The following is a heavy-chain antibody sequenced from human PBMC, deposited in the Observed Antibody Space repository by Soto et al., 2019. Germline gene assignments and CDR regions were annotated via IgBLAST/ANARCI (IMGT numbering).Heavy chain of an antibody. CDR3: AKGSSCSGWY. J-gene: IGHJ4*02. V-gene: IGHV3-23*01. D-gene: IGHD6-19*01. CDR2: ISGSGGTT. CDR1: GFTFSSYA. Sequence: EVQLLESGGDLVQPGGSLRLSCAASGFTFSSYAMSWVRQAPGKGLEWVSAISGSGGTTNYADSVKGLFTISRDNSKNTLYLQMTGLRAEDTAVYYCAKGSSCSGWYCGQGTLVTVSS.